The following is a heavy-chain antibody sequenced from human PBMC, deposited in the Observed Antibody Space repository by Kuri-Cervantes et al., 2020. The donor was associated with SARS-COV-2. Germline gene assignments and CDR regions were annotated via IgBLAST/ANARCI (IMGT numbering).Heavy chain of an antibody. Sequence: SVKVSCKASGGTFISYAISWVRQAPGQGLEWMGGIIPIFGTANYAQKFQGRVTITADESTSTAYMELSSLRSEDTAVYYCASHQQGGSSWHTARYFDYWGQGTLITVSS. V-gene: IGHV1-69*13. CDR2: IIPIFGTA. CDR3: ASHQQGGSSWHTARYFDY. CDR1: GGTFISYA. J-gene: IGHJ4*02. D-gene: IGHD6-13*01.